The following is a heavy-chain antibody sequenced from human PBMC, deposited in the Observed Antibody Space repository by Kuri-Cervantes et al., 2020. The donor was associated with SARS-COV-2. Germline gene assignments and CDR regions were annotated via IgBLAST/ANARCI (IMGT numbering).Heavy chain of an antibody. CDR1: GGSISSYY. D-gene: IGHD3-22*01. CDR2: IYYSGST. J-gene: IGHJ4*02. CDR3: ASANYYYGSSGWGCFFDY. Sequence: SETLSLTCTVSGGSISSYYWSWIRQPPGKGLEWIGYIYYSGSTNYNPSLKSRVTISVDTSENQLSLKLSSVTAADTAVYYCASANYYYGSSGWGCFFDYWGQGTLVTVSS. V-gene: IGHV4-59*01.